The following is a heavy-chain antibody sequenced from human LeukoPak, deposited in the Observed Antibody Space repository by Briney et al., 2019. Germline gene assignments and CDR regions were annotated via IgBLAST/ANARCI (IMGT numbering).Heavy chain of an antibody. V-gene: IGHV3-48*03. J-gene: IGHJ4*02. CDR2: IHSSGSTK. CDR1: GFTFSSYA. Sequence: GGSLRLSCAASGFTFSSYAMHWVRQAPGKGLEWISYIHSSGSTKLYADSVKGRFTISRDNAKNSLYLQMNSLTDEDTTLYYCATYSGNNGDIAYWGQGTLVTVSS. D-gene: IGHD1-26*01. CDR3: ATYSGNNGDIAY.